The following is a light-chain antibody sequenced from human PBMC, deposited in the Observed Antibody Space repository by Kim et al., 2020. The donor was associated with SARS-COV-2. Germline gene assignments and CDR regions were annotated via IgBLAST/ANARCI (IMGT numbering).Light chain of an antibody. CDR1: SIGSKS. CDR3: QVWDSSRDHRVV. J-gene: IGLJ2*01. V-gene: IGLV3-21*04. CDR2: YDN. Sequence: PGKTTRITCGEGSIGSKSVHWYQQKPGRAPVLVISYDNARPSGIPERFSGSNSGNTATLTINRVEAGDEADYYCQVWDSSRDHRVVFGGGTQLTVL.